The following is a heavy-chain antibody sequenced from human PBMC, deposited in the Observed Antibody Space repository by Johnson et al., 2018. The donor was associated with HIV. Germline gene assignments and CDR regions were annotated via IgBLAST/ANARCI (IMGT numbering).Heavy chain of an antibody. Sequence: VQLVESGGGLVQPGGSLRLSCAASGFTFSSYAMSWVRQAPGKGLEWVSAISGSGGSTYYADSVKGRFTISRDNSKNTLYLQMNSLRPEDTAVYYCAKSGSDYASRAYNDAFDIWGQGTMVTVSS. CDR3: AKSGSDYASRAYNDAFDI. V-gene: IGHV3-23*04. CDR1: GFTFSSYA. CDR2: ISGSGGST. D-gene: IGHD3-22*01. J-gene: IGHJ3*02.